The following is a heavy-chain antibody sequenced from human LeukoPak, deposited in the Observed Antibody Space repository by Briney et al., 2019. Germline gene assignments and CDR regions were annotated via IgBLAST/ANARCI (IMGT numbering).Heavy chain of an antibody. V-gene: IGHV3-30-3*01. D-gene: IGHD5-18*01. CDR1: GFTFSRYW. Sequence: GGSLRLSCAASGFTFSRYWTSWVRQAPGKGLEWVAVISYDGSNKYYADSVKGRFTISRDNSKNTLYLQMNSLRAEDTAVYYCAREEYSYGSYYFDYWGQGTLVTVSS. J-gene: IGHJ4*02. CDR3: AREEYSYGSYYFDY. CDR2: ISYDGSNK.